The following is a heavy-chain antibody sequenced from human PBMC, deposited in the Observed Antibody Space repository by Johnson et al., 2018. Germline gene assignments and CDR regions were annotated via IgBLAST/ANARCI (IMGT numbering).Heavy chain of an antibody. CDR1: GFTFSRYS. Sequence: VQLVESGGGLVQPGGSLRLSCAASGFTFSRYSMNWVRQAPGKGLEWFSYISSSSSTIYYADYVKGRFTISRDNAKNSLYLQMKRLRAEDTAVYYCARRYQLPRAGGYYMDVWGKGTTVTVSS. J-gene: IGHJ6*03. V-gene: IGHV3-48*01. CDR2: ISSSSSTI. D-gene: IGHD2-2*01. CDR3: ARRYQLPRAGGYYMDV.